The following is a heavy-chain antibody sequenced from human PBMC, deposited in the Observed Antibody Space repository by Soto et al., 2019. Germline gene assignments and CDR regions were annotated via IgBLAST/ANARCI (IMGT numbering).Heavy chain of an antibody. Sequence: VSVKGSWKASGYILNANYIYWVRQAPGQGLEWLGWINPYSGATNYAQKFLGRVTMSADTSASTAYMDLARLKSDDTAVYYCARDNNWSYDSWGRGTLVTVSS. V-gene: IGHV1-2*02. CDR2: INPYSGAT. D-gene: IGHD1-1*01. CDR3: ARDNNWSYDS. J-gene: IGHJ4*02. CDR1: GYILNANY.